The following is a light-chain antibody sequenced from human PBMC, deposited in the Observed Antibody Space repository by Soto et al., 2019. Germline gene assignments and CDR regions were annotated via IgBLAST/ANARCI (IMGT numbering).Light chain of an antibody. CDR2: DVS. CDR3: SSYTSTSKV. J-gene: IGLJ1*01. CDR1: SSDVGGYNY. Sequence: QSVLTQPASVSGSPGQSITISCTGTSSDVGGYNYVSWYQQHPGKAPKLMIYDVSNRPSGVSNRFSGSKSGNTASLTISGLQAEDEADSYCSSYTSTSKVFRTGTKVTVL. V-gene: IGLV2-14*01.